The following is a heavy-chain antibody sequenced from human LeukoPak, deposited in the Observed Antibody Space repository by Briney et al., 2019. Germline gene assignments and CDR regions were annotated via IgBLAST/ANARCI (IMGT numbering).Heavy chain of an antibody. V-gene: IGHV3-7*01. CDR1: GFTFSGYW. CDR2: INQDGTEK. CDR3: AKVAKYYYGPETYYFFEQ. Sequence: RGSLRLSCAASGFTFSGYWMTWVRQAPGKGLEWVANINQDGTEKYYVDSVKGRFTISRDYAKNSLYLQMNSLRVEDTAVYYCAKVAKYYYGPETYYFFEQWGQGTPVTASS. J-gene: IGHJ4*02. D-gene: IGHD3-10*01.